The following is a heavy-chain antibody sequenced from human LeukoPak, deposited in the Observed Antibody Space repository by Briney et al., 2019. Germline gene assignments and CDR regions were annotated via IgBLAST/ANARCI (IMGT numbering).Heavy chain of an antibody. CDR3: AMPSTIFGVVTDGVY. CDR1: GYTFTSYD. CDR2: INPSGGST. D-gene: IGHD3-3*01. J-gene: IGHJ4*02. Sequence: ASVKVSCKASGYTFTSYDINWVRQAPGQGLEWMGIINPSGGSTSYAQKFQGRVTMTRDTSTSTVYMELSSLRSEDTAVYYCAMPSTIFGVVTDGVYWGQGTLVTVSS. V-gene: IGHV1-46*01.